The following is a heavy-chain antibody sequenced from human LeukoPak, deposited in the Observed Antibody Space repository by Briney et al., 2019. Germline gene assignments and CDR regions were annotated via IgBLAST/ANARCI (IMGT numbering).Heavy chain of an antibody. CDR3: YIYDYVWGSYRRHFDY. CDR2: IYYSGST. J-gene: IGHJ4*02. Sequence: SETLSLTCTVSGGSISSSSYYWGWIRQPPGKGLEWIGNIYYSGSTYYNPSLKSRVTISVDTSKNQFSLKLSSVTAADTAVYYCYIYDYVWGSYRRHFDYWGQGTLVTVSS. V-gene: IGHV4-39*01. CDR1: GGSISSSSYY. D-gene: IGHD3-16*02.